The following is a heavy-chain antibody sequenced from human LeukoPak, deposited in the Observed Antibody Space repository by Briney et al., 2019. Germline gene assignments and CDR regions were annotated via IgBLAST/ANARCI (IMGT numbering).Heavy chain of an antibody. D-gene: IGHD1-26*01. V-gene: IGHV4-34*01. J-gene: IGHJ4*02. Sequence: SETLSLTCAVSGESFSGNFWTGIRQSPGKGLEWIGEIDNNGITNYNPSLKSRVTMSVDTTRKRFSLRLTSESAADTGVYYCARGGVGAKAFYFDYWGQGSLVTVSS. CDR2: IDNNGIT. CDR3: ARGGVGAKAFYFDY. CDR1: GESFSGNF.